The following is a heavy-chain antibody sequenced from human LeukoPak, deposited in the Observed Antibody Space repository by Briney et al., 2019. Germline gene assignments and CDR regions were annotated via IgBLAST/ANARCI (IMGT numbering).Heavy chain of an antibody. CDR1: GGSVSSGSYY. V-gene: IGHV4-31*03. J-gene: IGHJ6*02. CDR3: ARDITVTTFGYYYGMDV. Sequence: SETLSLTCTVSGGSVSSGSYYWSWIRQHPGKGLEWIVYIYYSGSTYYNPSLKSRVTISVDTSKNQFSLKLSSVTAADTAVYYCARDITVTTFGYYYGMDVWGQGTTVTVSS. CDR2: IYYSGST. D-gene: IGHD4-17*01.